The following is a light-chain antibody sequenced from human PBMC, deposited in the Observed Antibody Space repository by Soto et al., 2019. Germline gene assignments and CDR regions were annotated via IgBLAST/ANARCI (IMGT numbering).Light chain of an antibody. CDR1: SGHSNYA. CDR2: VDSDGTH. CDR3: QTWGTGMQVV. V-gene: IGLV4-69*01. J-gene: IGLJ2*01. Sequence: QLVLTQSPSASASLGASVKLTCTLSSGHSNYAIAWHQQQPQKGPRFLMKVDSDGTHNKGDGIPDRFSGSSAGTERYLTISSLQSEDEADYYCQTWGTGMQVVFGGGTKLTVL.